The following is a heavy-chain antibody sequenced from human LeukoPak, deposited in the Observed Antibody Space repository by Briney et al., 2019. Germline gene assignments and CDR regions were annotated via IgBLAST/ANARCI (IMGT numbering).Heavy chain of an antibody. CDR1: GGSFSSYF. D-gene: IGHD3-10*01. J-gene: IGHJ4*02. Sequence: SETLSLTCTVSGGSFSSYFWSWIRQPPGKGLEWIGYIYYSGSTHYNSSLKSRVTISVDTSKNQFSLKLSSVTAADTAAYYCARHRRRIYYGSGSYYQMAEYYFDYWGQGTLVTVSS. CDR3: ARHRRRIYYGSGSYYQMAEYYFDY. V-gene: IGHV4-59*08. CDR2: IYYSGST.